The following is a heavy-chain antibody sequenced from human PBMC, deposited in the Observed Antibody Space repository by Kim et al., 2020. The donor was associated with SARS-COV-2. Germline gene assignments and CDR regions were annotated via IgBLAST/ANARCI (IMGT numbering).Heavy chain of an antibody. J-gene: IGHJ4*02. CDR3: ASRPCSSTSCHYFFDY. CDR2: ISSSSSYI. Sequence: GGSLRLSCAASGFTFSSYSMNWVRQAPGKGLEWVSSISSSSSYIYYADSVKGRFTISRDNAKNSLYLQMNSLRAEDTAVYYCASRPCSSTSCHYFFDYWGQGTLVTVSS. V-gene: IGHV3-21*01. CDR1: GFTFSSYS. D-gene: IGHD2-2*01.